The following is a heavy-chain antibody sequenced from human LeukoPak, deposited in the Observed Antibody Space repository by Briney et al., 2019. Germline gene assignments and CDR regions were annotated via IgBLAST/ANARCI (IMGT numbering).Heavy chain of an antibody. J-gene: IGHJ4*02. V-gene: IGHV1-2*02. D-gene: IGHD2-2*02. CDR1: GYTFTGYY. Sequence: ASVKVSCKASGYTFTGYYMHWMRQAPGQGLELMGWINPNSGGTNYTQKFQGRVTMTRDTSISTAYMELSRLRSDDTAVYYCARDPNIVVVPAAISFDYWGQGTLVTVSS. CDR2: INPNSGGT. CDR3: ARDPNIVVVPAAISFDY.